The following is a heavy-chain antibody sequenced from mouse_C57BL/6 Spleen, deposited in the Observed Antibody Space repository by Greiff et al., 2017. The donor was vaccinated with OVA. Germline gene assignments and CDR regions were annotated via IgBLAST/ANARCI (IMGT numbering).Heavy chain of an antibody. J-gene: IGHJ4*01. CDR1: GFTFSSYA. CDR3: ARGEKLDYYAMDY. Sequence: EVKLVESGGGLVKPGGSLKLSCAASGFTFSSYAMSWVRQTPEKRLAWVATISDGGSYTYYPDNVKGRFTISRDNAKNNLYLQMSHLKSEDTAMYYCARGEKLDYYAMDYWGQGTSVTVSS. CDR2: ISDGGSYT. V-gene: IGHV5-4*03.